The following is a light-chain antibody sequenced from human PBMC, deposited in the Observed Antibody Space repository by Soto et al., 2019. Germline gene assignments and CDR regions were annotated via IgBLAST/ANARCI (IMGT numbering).Light chain of an antibody. CDR3: QKYNSASS. V-gene: IGKV1-27*01. Sequence: DIQMTQSPSSLSVSVGDRVTLTCRASQGISNYLAWYQQKPGKVPKLLIYAASTLQSGVPSRFSGSGSGTDFTLTISSLQPEDDATYYCQKYNSASSFGPGTKVDIK. J-gene: IGKJ3*01. CDR1: QGISNY. CDR2: AAS.